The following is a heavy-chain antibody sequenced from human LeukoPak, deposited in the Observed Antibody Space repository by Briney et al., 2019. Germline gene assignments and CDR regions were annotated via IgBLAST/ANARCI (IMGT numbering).Heavy chain of an antibody. V-gene: IGHV3-23*01. Sequence: GGSLRLSCAASGFTFSSYAMSWVRQAPGKGLEWVSAISGSGGSTYYADPVKGRFTISRDNSKNTLYLQMSSLRAEDTALYYCAKIVKHIVVVTAMYFDYWGQGTLVTVSS. J-gene: IGHJ4*02. CDR2: ISGSGGST. CDR3: AKIVKHIVVVTAMYFDY. CDR1: GFTFSSYA. D-gene: IGHD2-21*02.